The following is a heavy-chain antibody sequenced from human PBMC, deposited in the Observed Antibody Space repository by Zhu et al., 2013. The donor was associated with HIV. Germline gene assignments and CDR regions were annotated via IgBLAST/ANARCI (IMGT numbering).Heavy chain of an antibody. D-gene: IGHD1-26*01. V-gene: IGHV1-2*02. CDR3: VRDGGNNRMWEHYDF. Sequence: QVQLVQSGAEVKKPGASVKVSCKASGYTFTGYYMHWVRQAPGQGLEWMGWINPNSGGTDSARKFQGRVTMTRDRSINTVFMKLTGLTSADTAVFYCVRDGGNNRMWEHYDFWGQGTLITVSS. CDR1: GYTFTGYY. J-gene: IGHJ4*02. CDR2: INPNSGGT.